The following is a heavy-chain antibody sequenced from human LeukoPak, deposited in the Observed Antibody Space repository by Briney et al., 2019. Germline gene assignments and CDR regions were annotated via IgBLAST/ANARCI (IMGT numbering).Heavy chain of an antibody. CDR2: INAGNGNT. V-gene: IGHV1-3*01. CDR1: GYTFTSYA. J-gene: IGHJ4*02. D-gene: IGHD1-20*01. Sequence: ASVKVSCKAPGYTFTSYAMHWVRQAPGQRLEWMGWINAGNGNTKYSQKFQGRVTITRDTSASTAYMELSSLRSEDTAVYYCARVRSVTGFFDYWGQGTLVTVSS. CDR3: ARVRSVTGFFDY.